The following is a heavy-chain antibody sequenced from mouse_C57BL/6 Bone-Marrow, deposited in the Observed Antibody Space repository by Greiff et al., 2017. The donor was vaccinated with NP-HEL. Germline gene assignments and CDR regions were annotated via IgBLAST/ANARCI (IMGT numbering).Heavy chain of an antibody. CDR2: INPNNGGT. V-gene: IGHV1-18*01. Sequence: EVQLQQSGPELVKPGASVKIPCKASGYTFTDYNMDWVKQSHGKSLEWIGDINPNNGGTNYNQKFKGKATLTVDKSSSTAYMELRSLTSKDTAVYYCARSNYGSSYDYFDYWGQGTTLTVSS. CDR3: ARSNYGSSYDYFDY. D-gene: IGHD1-1*01. J-gene: IGHJ2*01. CDR1: GYTFTDYN.